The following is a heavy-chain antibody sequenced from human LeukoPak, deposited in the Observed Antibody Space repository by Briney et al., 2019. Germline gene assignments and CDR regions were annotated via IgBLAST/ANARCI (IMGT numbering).Heavy chain of an antibody. CDR3: ARAGRIVRDAFDI. D-gene: IGHD3-22*01. Sequence: ASVKVSCKASGYTFTSYYMHWVRQAPGQGLEWMGIINPSGGSASYAQKFQGRVTMTRDTSTSTVYMELSSLRSEDTAVYYCARAGRIVRDAFDIRGQGTMVTVSS. J-gene: IGHJ3*02. V-gene: IGHV1-46*01. CDR2: INPSGGSA. CDR1: GYTFTSYY.